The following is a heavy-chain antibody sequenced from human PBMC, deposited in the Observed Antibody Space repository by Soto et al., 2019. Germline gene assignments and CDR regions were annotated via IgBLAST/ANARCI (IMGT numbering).Heavy chain of an antibody. CDR1: GGSISSGGYS. CDR2: IYHSGST. D-gene: IGHD3-3*01. CDR3: ARGVGYDFWSGYSPRNYFDY. V-gene: IGHV4-30-2*01. J-gene: IGHJ4*02. Sequence: SETLSLTCAVSGGSISSGGYSWSWIRQPPGKGLEWIGYIYHSGSTYYNPSLKSRVTISVDRSKNQFSLKLSSVTAADTAVYYCARGVGYDFWSGYSPRNYFDYWGQGTLVTVSS.